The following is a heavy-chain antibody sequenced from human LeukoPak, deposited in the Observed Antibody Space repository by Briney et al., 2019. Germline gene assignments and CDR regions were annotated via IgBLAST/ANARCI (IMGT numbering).Heavy chain of an antibody. CDR1: GGSVSSDSYY. J-gene: IGHJ4*02. Sequence: SETLSLTCTASGGSVSSDSYYWSWIRQPPGKGLEWIGYIYSSGSTNYNPSLKSRVTMSVDTSKNQFSLKLSSVTAADTAIYYCARENPSGYYNRPIDYWGQGTLVTVSS. CDR3: ARENPSGYYNRPIDY. CDR2: IYSSGST. V-gene: IGHV4-61*01. D-gene: IGHD3-22*01.